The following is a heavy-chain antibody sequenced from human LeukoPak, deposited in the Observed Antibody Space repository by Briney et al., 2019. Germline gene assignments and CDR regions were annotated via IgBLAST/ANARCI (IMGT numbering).Heavy chain of an antibody. J-gene: IGHJ6*03. Sequence: GRSLRLSCAASGFTFSSYWMHWVRQAPGKGLVWVSRINSDGSSTSYADSVKGRFTISRDNAKNTLYLQMNSLRAEDTAVYYCARGARPAATYYYYYYMDVWGKGTTVTVSS. D-gene: IGHD2-2*01. CDR3: ARGARPAATYYYYYYMDV. CDR2: INSDGSST. CDR1: GFTFSSYW. V-gene: IGHV3-74*01.